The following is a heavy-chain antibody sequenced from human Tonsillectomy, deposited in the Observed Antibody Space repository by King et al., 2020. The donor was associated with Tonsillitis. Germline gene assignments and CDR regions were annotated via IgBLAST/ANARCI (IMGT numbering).Heavy chain of an antibody. V-gene: IGHV3-30*04. CDR1: GFTFSSYV. J-gene: IGHJ6*02. Sequence: VQLVESGGGVVQPGGSLRLSCAASGFTFSSYVMHWVRQAPGKGLEWVALISDDGSNKYYADSVKGRFTISRDNSKNTLYLQMNSLRAEDTAVYYCARGAPYITVTRDYYYYGMDVWGQGTTVTVSS. CDR3: ARGAPYITVTRDYYYYGMDV. CDR2: ISDDGSNK. D-gene: IGHD4-11*01.